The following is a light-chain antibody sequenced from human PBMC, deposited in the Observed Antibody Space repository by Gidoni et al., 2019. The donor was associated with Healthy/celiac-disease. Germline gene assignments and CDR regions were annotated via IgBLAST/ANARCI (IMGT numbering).Light chain of an antibody. Sequence: EIVMTQSPATLSVSPGERATLSCRASQSVSSNLAWYQQKPGQAPRLLIYGASTRATGIPARFRGSGSGTEFTRTISSLQSEDFAVYYCQQYNNWPPWTFAQGTKVEIK. V-gene: IGKV3-15*01. CDR2: GAS. J-gene: IGKJ1*01. CDR1: QSVSSN. CDR3: QQYNNWPPWT.